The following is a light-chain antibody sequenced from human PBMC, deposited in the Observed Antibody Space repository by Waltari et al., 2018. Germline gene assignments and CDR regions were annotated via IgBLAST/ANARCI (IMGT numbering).Light chain of an antibody. J-gene: IGKJ2*01. CDR2: AAS. V-gene: IGKV1-39*01. CDR1: QSINTY. CDR3: QQSYSPPFT. Sequence: DIQMTQSPSSLSASVGDRVTIPCRTGQSINTYLNWYQQKPGKAPRFLIYAASTLLSGVPSRFSGSGSGTYFTLTINGLQAEDSATYYCQQSYSPPFTFGQGTSLEI.